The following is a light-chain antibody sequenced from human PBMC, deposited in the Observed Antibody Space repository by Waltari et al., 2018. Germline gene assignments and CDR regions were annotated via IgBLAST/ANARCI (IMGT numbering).Light chain of an antibody. V-gene: IGKV3-20*01. CDR2: DAS. CDR3: QKYGTLPAT. J-gene: IGKJ1*01. Sequence: EIVLTQSPGTLSLSPGERATLSCRASQSVSRTLALYQQTPGQAPRLLIYDASTWATGIPDRFSGSGSGTDFSLTISRLEPEDFAVYYCQKYGTLPATFGQGTKVQIK. CDR1: QSVSRT.